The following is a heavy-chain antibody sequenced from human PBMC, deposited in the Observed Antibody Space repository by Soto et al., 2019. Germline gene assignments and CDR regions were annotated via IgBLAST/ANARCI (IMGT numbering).Heavy chain of an antibody. CDR1: GYTFTSYG. D-gene: IGHD2-15*01. J-gene: IGHJ4*02. CDR3: ARDPWWGCSGGSCYSFDY. Sequence: ASVKVSCKASGYTFTSYGISWVRQAPGQGLEWMGWISAYNGNTNYAQKLQGRVTMTTDTSTSTAYMELRSLRSDDTAVYYCARDPWWGCSGGSCYSFDYRAQGTPVTVSS. V-gene: IGHV1-18*01. CDR2: ISAYNGNT.